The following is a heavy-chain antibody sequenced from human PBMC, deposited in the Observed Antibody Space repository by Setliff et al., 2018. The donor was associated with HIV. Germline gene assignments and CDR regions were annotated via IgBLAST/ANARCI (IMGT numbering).Heavy chain of an antibody. J-gene: IGHJ6*03. CDR3: AKSFNSGPTNWNIDV. D-gene: IGHD1-20*01. Sequence: LRLSCAASGFTFSTYWMSWVRQAPGKGLEWVANIKQDGSEKNYMDSVKGRFTISRDNSKNTLYLQMNSLRSEDTAVYFCAKSFNSGPTNWNIDVWGTGTTVTVSS. CDR2: IKQDGSEK. CDR1: GFTFSTYW. V-gene: IGHV3-7*02.